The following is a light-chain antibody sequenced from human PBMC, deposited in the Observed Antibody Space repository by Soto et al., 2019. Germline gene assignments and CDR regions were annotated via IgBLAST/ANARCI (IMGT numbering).Light chain of an antibody. CDR3: QQYGTSPLT. CDR1: QSVSSSY. Sequence: EIVLTQTPGTLSLSPGERATLSCRASQSVSSSYFAWYQQKPGQAPRLLIHGASSRATGIPDRFSGSGSGTDFTLTISRLEPADFAVYYCQQYGTSPLTFGGGTKVEIK. J-gene: IGKJ4*01. CDR2: GAS. V-gene: IGKV3-20*01.